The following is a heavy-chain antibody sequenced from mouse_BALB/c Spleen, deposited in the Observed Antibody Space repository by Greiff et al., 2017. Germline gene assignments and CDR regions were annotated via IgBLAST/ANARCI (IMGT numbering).Heavy chain of an antibody. V-gene: IGHV1S81*02. CDR1: GYTFTSYW. CDR3: ARNGDYDWYFDV. D-gene: IGHD2-4*01. Sequence: VQLQQSGAELVKPGASVKLSCKASGYTFTSYWMHWVKQRPGQGLEWIGEINPSNGRTNYNEKFKSKATLTVDKSSSTAYMQLSSLTSEDSAVYYCARNGDYDWYFDVWGAGTTVTVSS. CDR2: INPSNGRT. J-gene: IGHJ1*01.